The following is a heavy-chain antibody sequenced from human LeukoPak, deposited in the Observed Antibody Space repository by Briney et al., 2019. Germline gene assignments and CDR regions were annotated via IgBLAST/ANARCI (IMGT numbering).Heavy chain of an antibody. CDR2: ISSSGSTI. V-gene: IGHV3-48*03. CDR1: GFTFSSYE. CDR3: ARARNYDSSGYLNY. Sequence: GGSLRLSCAASGFTFSSYEMNWVRQAPGKGLEWVSYISSSGSTIYYADSVKGRFTISRDNAKNSLYLQMNSLRAEDTAVYYCARARNYDSSGYLNYWGQGTLVTVSS. D-gene: IGHD3-22*01. J-gene: IGHJ4*02.